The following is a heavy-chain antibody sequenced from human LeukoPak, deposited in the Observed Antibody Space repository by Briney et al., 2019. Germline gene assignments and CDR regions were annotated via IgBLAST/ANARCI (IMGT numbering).Heavy chain of an antibody. CDR1: GDSVSSDNVA. V-gene: IGHV6-1*01. CDR2: TYYRSQWLQ. Sequence: SQTLSLTCDISGDSVSSDNVAWNWIRQSPSRGLEWLGRTYYRSQWLQQYGVSVKGRVTINPDTSKNQISLQLNSVTPDDTAIYYCERWIHATGGLDYWGQGTLVTVSS. D-gene: IGHD3-16*01. J-gene: IGHJ4*02. CDR3: ERWIHATGGLDY.